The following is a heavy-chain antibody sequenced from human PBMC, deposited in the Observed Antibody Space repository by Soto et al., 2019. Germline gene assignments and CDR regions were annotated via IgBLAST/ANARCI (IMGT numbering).Heavy chain of an antibody. CDR1: GGSISSGGYY. CDR2: IYYSGST. J-gene: IGHJ4*02. Sequence: PSETLSLTCTVSGGSISSGGYYWSWIRQHPGKGLEWIGYIYYSGSTYYNPSLKSRVTISVDTSKNQFSLKLSSVTAADTAVYYCATGPRYYYDSSGYSSPFDYWGQGTLVTVSS. CDR3: ATGPRYYYDSSGYSSPFDY. D-gene: IGHD3-22*01. V-gene: IGHV4-31*03.